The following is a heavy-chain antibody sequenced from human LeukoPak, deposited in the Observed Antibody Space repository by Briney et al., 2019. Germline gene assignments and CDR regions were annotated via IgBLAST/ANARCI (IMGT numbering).Heavy chain of an antibody. J-gene: IGHJ5*02. CDR2: ISGSAGST. D-gene: IGHD6-19*01. V-gene: IGHV3-23*01. CDR3: AKCSTSAYTTGWCNWIDP. CDR1: GFTFSNYA. Sequence: GGSLRLSCAASGFTFSNYAMSWVRQAPGKGLEWVSGISGSAGSTYYADSVKGRFTISRDNSKNTLYLQMNSLTDDDTAVYYCAKCSTSAYTTGWCNWIDPRGQGTLVTVSS.